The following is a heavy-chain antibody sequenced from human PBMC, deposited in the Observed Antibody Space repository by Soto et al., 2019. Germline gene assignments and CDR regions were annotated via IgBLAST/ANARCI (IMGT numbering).Heavy chain of an antibody. CDR1: GGSINSGDYY. V-gene: IGHV4-30-4*01. Sequence: LSLTCTVSGGSINSGDYYWSWIRQPPGKGLEWIGYIYYSGSTYYNPPLRSRVTISIDTSKNHFFLNLSSVTAADTAVYYCARIGLTTALLWGQGTLVTVSS. CDR3: ARIGLTTALL. D-gene: IGHD4-17*01. CDR2: IYYSGST. J-gene: IGHJ4*02.